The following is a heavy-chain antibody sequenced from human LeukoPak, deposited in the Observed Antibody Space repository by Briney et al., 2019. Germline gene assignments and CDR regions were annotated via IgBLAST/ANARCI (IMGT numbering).Heavy chain of an antibody. CDR3: ARDQVGTTLDYFDY. J-gene: IGHJ4*02. V-gene: IGHV4-4*07. CDR1: GGSISSYY. Sequence: PSETLSLTCSVSGGSISSYYWSWIRQPARKGLEWIGRIYTSGSTNYNPSLRSRVTMSVDTSKNQFSLKLSSVTAADTAVYYCARDQVGTTLDYFDYWGQGTLVTVSS. CDR2: IYTSGST. D-gene: IGHD1-26*01.